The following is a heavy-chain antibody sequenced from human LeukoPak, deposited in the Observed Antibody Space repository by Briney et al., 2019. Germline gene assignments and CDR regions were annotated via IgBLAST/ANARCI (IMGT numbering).Heavy chain of an antibody. CDR3: ARKAFYSSGRPHNYYYGMDV. V-gene: IGHV4-39*01. Sequence: SETLSLTCTVSGGSISSSSYYWGWIRQPPGKGLEWIRSIYYSGSTYYNPSLKSRVTISVDTSKNQFSLKLSSVTAADTAVYYCARKAFYSSGRPHNYYYGMDVWGQGTTVTVSS. CDR2: IYYSGST. J-gene: IGHJ6*02. CDR1: GGSISSSSYY. D-gene: IGHD6-19*01.